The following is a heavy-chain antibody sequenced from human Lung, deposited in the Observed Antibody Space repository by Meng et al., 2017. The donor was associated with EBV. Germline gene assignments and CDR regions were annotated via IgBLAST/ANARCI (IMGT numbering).Heavy chain of an antibody. D-gene: IGHD1-14*01. V-gene: IGHV3-74*01. J-gene: IGHJ4*02. CDR3: SRDLAGSDDY. Sequence: EGRLVESGGALVQPGGSLSLSCAASGFTFSRYWMHWVRQAPGKGLVWVSRTNENGAITNYADSVKGRFTISRDNAKNTLYLQMNSLRAEDTAVYYCSRDLAGSDDYWGQGTLVTVSS. CDR2: TNENGAIT. CDR1: GFTFSRYW.